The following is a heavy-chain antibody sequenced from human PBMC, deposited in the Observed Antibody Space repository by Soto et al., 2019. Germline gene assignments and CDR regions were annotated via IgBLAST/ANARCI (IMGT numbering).Heavy chain of an antibody. CDR2: ISSNGGST. CDR1: GFTFSSYA. V-gene: IGHV3-64D*06. Sequence: GGSLRLSCSASGFTFSSYAMHWVRQAPGKGLEYVSAISSNGGSTYYADSVKGRFTISRDNSKNTLYLQMSSLRAEDMAVYYCVKDSRVAAAGLVDYWGQGTLVTVSS. CDR3: VKDSRVAAAGLVDY. J-gene: IGHJ4*02. D-gene: IGHD6-13*01.